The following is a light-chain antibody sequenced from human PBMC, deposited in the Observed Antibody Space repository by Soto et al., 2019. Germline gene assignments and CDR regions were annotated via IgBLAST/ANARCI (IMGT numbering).Light chain of an antibody. Sequence: DIQMTQSPSTLSASVGDRVTITCRASQTIDSWLAWYQQKPGKAPKLLIFDASNFESGIPSRFSGSGSGTEFTLTITSLQPDDFATYYCQQYKSYSWSFGQGTKVDIK. J-gene: IGKJ1*01. CDR2: DAS. V-gene: IGKV1-5*01. CDR1: QTIDSW. CDR3: QQYKSYSWS.